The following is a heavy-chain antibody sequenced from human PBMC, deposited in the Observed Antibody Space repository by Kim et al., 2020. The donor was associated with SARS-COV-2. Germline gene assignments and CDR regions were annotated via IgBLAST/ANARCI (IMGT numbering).Heavy chain of an antibody. V-gene: IGHV1-69*06. CDR2: IIPIFGTA. D-gene: IGHD3-22*01. CDR3: ARGISHYDSSGYYSYYFDY. J-gene: IGHJ4*02. Sequence: SVKVSCKASGGTFSSYAISWVRQAPGQGLEWMGGIIPIFGTANYAQKFQGRVTITADKSTSTAYMELSSLRSEDTAVYYCARGISHYDSSGYYSYYFDYWGQGTLVTVSS. CDR1: GGTFSSYA.